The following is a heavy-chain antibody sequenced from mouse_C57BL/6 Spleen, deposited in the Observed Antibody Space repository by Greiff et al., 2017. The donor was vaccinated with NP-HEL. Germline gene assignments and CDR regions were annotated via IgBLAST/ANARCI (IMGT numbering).Heavy chain of an antibody. J-gene: IGHJ1*03. CDR3: ARGDSYYWYFDV. CDR2: IYPGDGDT. CDR1: GYTFTSYW. Sequence: QVQLQQPGAELVKPGASVKLSCKASGYTFTSYWMHWVKQRPGKGLEWIGRIYPGDGDTNYNGKFKGKATLTADKSSSTAYMQLSSLTSEDSAVYFCARGDSYYWYFDVWGTGTTVTVSS. V-gene: IGHV1-82*01. D-gene: IGHD2-12*01.